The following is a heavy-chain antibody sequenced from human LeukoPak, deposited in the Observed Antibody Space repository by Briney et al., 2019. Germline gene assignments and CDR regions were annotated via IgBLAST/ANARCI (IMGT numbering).Heavy chain of an antibody. D-gene: IGHD1-26*01. Sequence: SQTLSLTCTVSGGSISSGGYYWSWIRQHPGKGLEWIGYIYYSGSTYYNPSLKSRLTLSLDTSKNQFSLRLSSVTAADTAVYCTKAEWELLGYYHGMDVRGQGTTVTVSS. CDR3: KAEWELLGYYHGMDV. J-gene: IGHJ6*02. V-gene: IGHV4-31*03. CDR1: GGSISSGGYY. CDR2: IYYSGST.